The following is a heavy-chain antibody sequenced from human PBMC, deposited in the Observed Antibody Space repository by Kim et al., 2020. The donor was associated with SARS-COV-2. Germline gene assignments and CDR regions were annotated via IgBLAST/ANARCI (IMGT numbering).Heavy chain of an antibody. Sequence: GKTNYAQRLQGRVTMTTDTSTSTAYMELSSLRSDDTAVYYCATWNNVFDIWGQGTMVTVSS. V-gene: IGHV1-18*01. J-gene: IGHJ3*02. CDR2: GKT. CDR3: ATWNNVFDI. D-gene: IGHD1-1*01.